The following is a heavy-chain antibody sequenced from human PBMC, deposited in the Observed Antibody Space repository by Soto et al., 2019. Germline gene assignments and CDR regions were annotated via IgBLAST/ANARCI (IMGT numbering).Heavy chain of an antibody. CDR2: INHSGST. CDR3: ARGEVVMVRGVNQYYYYGMDV. V-gene: IGHV4-34*01. Sequence: PSETLSLTCAVYGGSFSGYYWSWIRQPPGKGLEWIGEINHSGSTNYNPSLKSRVTISVDTSKNQFSLKLSSVTAADTAVYYCARGEVVMVRGVNQYYYYGMDVWGQGTTVTVSS. J-gene: IGHJ6*02. CDR1: GGSFSGYY. D-gene: IGHD3-10*01.